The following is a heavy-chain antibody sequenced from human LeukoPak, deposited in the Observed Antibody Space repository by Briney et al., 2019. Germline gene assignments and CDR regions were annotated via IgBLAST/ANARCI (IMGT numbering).Heavy chain of an antibody. CDR3: ARGGGLTIFGVVMEYYFDY. Sequence: GGSLRLSCAASGFTFSSYSMNWVRQAPGKGLEWVASITSSDSYIYYADSVKGRFTISRDNAKNSLYLQMNSLRAEDTAVYYCARGGGLTIFGVVMEYYFDYWGKGTTVTVSS. CDR1: GFTFSSYS. V-gene: IGHV3-21*01. D-gene: IGHD3-3*01. CDR2: ITSSDSYI. J-gene: IGHJ4*03.